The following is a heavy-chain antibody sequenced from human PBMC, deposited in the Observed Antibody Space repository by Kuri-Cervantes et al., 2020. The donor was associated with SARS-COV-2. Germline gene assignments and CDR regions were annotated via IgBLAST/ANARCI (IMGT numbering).Heavy chain of an antibody. D-gene: IGHD3-22*01. J-gene: IGHJ3*02. CDR2: ISGSGGST. Sequence: GESLKISCAAPGFTFSSYAMSWVRQAPGKGLEWVSAISGSGGSTYYADSVKGRFTISRDNSKNTLYLQMNSLRAEDTAVYYCANGGSGYYLHDAFDIWGQGTMVTVSS. CDR1: GFTFSSYA. CDR3: ANGGSGYYLHDAFDI. V-gene: IGHV3-23*01.